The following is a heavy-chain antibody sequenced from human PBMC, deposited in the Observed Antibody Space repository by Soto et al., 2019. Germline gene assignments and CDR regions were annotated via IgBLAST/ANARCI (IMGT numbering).Heavy chain of an antibody. CDR3: ARDLSAY. CDR1: GFTFKNYG. CDR2: VYYDGSNQ. Sequence: QVQLVESGGGVVQPGTSLRLSCAAYGFTFKNYGMHWVRQAPGKGLEWVAIVYYDGSNQYYADSVKGRFTISRDNSKNTLYLQMNSLRVDYTAMYYCARDLSAYWGQGTLVIVSS. V-gene: IGHV3-33*01. J-gene: IGHJ4*02.